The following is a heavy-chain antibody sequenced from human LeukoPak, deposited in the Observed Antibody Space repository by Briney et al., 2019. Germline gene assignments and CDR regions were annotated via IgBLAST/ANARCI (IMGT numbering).Heavy chain of an antibody. Sequence: GFLILSCAASGFTFDDYAMHWVRQAPGKGLEWVSLISGDGGSTYYADSVKGRFTISRDNSKNSLYLQMNSLRTEDTALYYCAKDIIDYNYYDSSGYFDYWGQGTLVTVSS. CDR3: AKDIIDYNYYDSSGYFDY. V-gene: IGHV3-43*02. J-gene: IGHJ4*02. CDR2: ISGDGGST. D-gene: IGHD3-22*01. CDR1: GFTFDDYA.